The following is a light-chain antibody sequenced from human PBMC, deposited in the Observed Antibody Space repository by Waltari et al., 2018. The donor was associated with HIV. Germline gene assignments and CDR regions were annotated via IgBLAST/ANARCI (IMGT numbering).Light chain of an antibody. CDR2: EVT. CDR3: SSYGDSLRVL. CDR1: SSDIGAYDF. J-gene: IGLJ3*02. V-gene: IGLV2-8*01. Sequence: QSALTQPPSASGSLGQSVTISCTGPSSDIGAYDFVSWFQQHPHSAPKLLLYEVTRRPSTVSARFSGSRSGNTAFLTVAGLQPDDEATYFCSSYGDSLRVLFGGGTNVTVL.